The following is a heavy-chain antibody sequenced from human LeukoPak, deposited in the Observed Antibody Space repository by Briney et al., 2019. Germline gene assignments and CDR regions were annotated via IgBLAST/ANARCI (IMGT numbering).Heavy chain of an antibody. D-gene: IGHD6-19*01. CDR2: IYYSGST. CDR3: ARHSRAVAGKGPFDY. J-gene: IGHJ4*02. V-gene: IGHV4-59*08. CDR1: GGSISSYY. Sequence: SSETLSLTCTVSGGSISSYYWSWIRQPPGKGLEWIGYIYYSGSTNYNPSLKSRVTISVDTSKNQFSLKLSSVTAADTAVYYCARHSRAVAGKGPFDYWGQGTLVTVSS.